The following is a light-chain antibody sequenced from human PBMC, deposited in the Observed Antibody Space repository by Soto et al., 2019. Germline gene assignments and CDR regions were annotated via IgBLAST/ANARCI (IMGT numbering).Light chain of an antibody. CDR1: SSDIGAYNS. Sequence: QSALTQPASVSASPGQSITISCTGTSSDIGAYNSVSWYQQHPGKAPQLMIYDVSYRPSGISSRFSGSKSGNTASLAISGPQADDDADYYCASYTSARIRVFGGGTKLTVL. CDR3: ASYTSARIRV. J-gene: IGLJ2*01. V-gene: IGLV2-14*03. CDR2: DVS.